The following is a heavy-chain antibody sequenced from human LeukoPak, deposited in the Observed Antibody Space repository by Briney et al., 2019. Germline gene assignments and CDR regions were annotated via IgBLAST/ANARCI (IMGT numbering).Heavy chain of an antibody. Sequence: ASVKVSCKASGYTFTGYYMHWVRQAPGQGLEWMGWINPNSGDTNYAQKFQGRVTMTRDTSISTAYMELSRLTSDDTAVFYCARGRLGSGSQYDAFDIWGQGTMVTVSS. D-gene: IGHD3-10*01. J-gene: IGHJ3*02. CDR1: GYTFTGYY. CDR3: ARGRLGSGSQYDAFDI. V-gene: IGHV1-2*02. CDR2: INPNSGDT.